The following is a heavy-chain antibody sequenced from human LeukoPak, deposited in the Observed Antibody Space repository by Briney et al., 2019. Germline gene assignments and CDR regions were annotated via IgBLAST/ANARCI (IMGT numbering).Heavy chain of an antibody. CDR2: IKSKTDGGTT. D-gene: IGHD6-19*01. V-gene: IGHV3-15*01. Sequence: GGSLRLSCAASGFTFSNAWMSWVRQAPGKGLEWVGRIKSKTDGGTTDYAAPVKGRFTISRDDSKNTLYLQMNSLKTEDTAVYYCTTADSGWDAFDIWGQGTMVTVSS. CDR1: GFTFSNAW. J-gene: IGHJ3*02. CDR3: TTADSGWDAFDI.